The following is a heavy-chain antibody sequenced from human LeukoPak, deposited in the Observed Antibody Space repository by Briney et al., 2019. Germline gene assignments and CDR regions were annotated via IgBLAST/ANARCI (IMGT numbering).Heavy chain of an antibody. Sequence: SQTLSLTCAVSGGSISSGGYSWSWIRQPPGKGLEWIGYIYHCGSTYYNPSLKSRVTISVDRSKNQFSLKLSSVTAADTAVYYCARVSHGDYAFDYWGQGTLVTVSS. D-gene: IGHD4-17*01. CDR3: ARVSHGDYAFDY. J-gene: IGHJ4*02. CDR2: IYHCGST. CDR1: GGSISSGGYS. V-gene: IGHV4-30-2*01.